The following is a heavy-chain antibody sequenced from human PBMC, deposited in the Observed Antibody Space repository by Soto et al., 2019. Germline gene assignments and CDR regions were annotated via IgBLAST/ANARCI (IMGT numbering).Heavy chain of an antibody. D-gene: IGHD1-26*01. CDR2: IIPMFGTP. CDR1: GGAFNNYI. Sequence: QVQLVQSGAEVKKPGSSVKVSCKASGGAFNNYIFDWVRQAPGQGHEWMGGIIPMFGTPKYAQTFQDRITISADVSTGTAYMELTSLRFDDTAIYYCARGRDQPPVGLYFDSWGEGTRVTVSS. J-gene: IGHJ4*02. V-gene: IGHV1-69*01. CDR3: ARGRDQPPVGLYFDS.